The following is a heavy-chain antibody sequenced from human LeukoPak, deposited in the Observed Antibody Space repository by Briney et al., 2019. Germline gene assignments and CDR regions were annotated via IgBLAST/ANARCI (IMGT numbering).Heavy chain of an antibody. Sequence: KPGGSLRLSCAASGFTFSNAWMSWVRQTPGKGLEWVGRIKSKTDGGATDYAAPVKGRFTISRDDSKNTLYLHMDSLTTEDTAVYYCSYSSGWSYFDYWGQGTLVTVSS. CDR1: GFTFSNAW. CDR2: IKSKTDGGAT. J-gene: IGHJ4*02. CDR3: SYSSGWSYFDY. V-gene: IGHV3-15*01. D-gene: IGHD6-19*01.